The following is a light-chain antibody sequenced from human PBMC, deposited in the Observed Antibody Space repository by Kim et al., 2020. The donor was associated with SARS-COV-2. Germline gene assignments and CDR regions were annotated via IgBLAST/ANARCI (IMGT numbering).Light chain of an antibody. Sequence: AIELTQSPSSLSSSVGDRVTITCRASQSISTDLGWYQQKPGRAPNLLIYATSSWQSGVPSRFSGSGSGTDFTLTISSLQPEDVATYYCLQDYDYPRTFGGGTKVDIK. V-gene: IGKV1-6*01. J-gene: IGKJ4*02. CDR1: QSISTD. CDR3: LQDYDYPRT. CDR2: ATS.